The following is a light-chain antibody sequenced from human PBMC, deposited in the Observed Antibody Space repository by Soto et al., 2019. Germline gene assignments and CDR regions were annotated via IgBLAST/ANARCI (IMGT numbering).Light chain of an antibody. CDR2: EVT. Sequence: QSVLTQPPSASGSPGQSVTIPCTGTSNDIGEYHYVSWYQQHPGKAPKLTIYEVTQRPSGVPHRFSGSKSGNTASLTVSGLQPEDEADYYCTSYAGSDNPVLFGGGTKLTVL. CDR3: TSYAGSDNPVL. V-gene: IGLV2-8*01. CDR1: SNDIGEYHY. J-gene: IGLJ2*01.